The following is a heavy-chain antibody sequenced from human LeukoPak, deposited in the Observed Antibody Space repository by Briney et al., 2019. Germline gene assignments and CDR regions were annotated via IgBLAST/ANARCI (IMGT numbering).Heavy chain of an antibody. CDR1: GGSISSYY. CDR3: AGASPDDYYFDY. CDR2: IYYSGST. J-gene: IGHJ4*02. D-gene: IGHD1-1*01. V-gene: IGHV4-59*01. Sequence: SETLSLTCTVSGGSISSYYWSWMRQPPGKGLEWIGGIYYSGSTNYNPCLKSRVTISVDTSKNKFALKLRSVTAADPAVDYGAGASPDDYYFDYSSQGTLATVSS.